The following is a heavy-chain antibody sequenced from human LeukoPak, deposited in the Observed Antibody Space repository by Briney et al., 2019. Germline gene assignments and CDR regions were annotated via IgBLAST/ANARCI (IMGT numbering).Heavy chain of an antibody. CDR3: ARATDPTVAAGEDY. D-gene: IGHD6-13*01. Sequence: PGGSLRLSCAASGFTFSSYWMSWVRQAPGKGLEWVANIKQDGSEKYYVDSVKGRFTISRDNAKNSLYLQMNSLRAEDTAVYYCARATDPTVAAGEDYWGQGTLVTVSS. J-gene: IGHJ4*02. V-gene: IGHV3-7*01. CDR2: IKQDGSEK. CDR1: GFTFSSYW.